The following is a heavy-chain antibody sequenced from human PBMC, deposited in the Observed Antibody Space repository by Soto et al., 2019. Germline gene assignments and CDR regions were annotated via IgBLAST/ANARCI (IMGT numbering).Heavy chain of an antibody. Sequence: QVQLVQSGAEVKKPGASVKVSCKASGYTCTSYDINWVRQATGHGLAWMGWMNPNSGNTGYAQKFQGRVTITRNTSISTAYMDLSSLRSEDTAVYYCAREKVGAVDYWGQGTLVTVSS. CDR2: MNPNSGNT. V-gene: IGHV1-8*01. J-gene: IGHJ4*02. CDR3: AREKVGAVDY. CDR1: GYTCTSYD. D-gene: IGHD1-26*01.